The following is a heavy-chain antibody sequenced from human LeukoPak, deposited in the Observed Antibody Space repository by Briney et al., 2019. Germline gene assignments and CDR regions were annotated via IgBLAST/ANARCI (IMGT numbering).Heavy chain of an antibody. V-gene: IGHV3-13*01. CDR3: ARVGYFTGAFDI. CDR2: IGTAGDT. Sequence: GGSLRLSCAASGFTFSNYNMNWVRQAPGKGLEWVSAIGTAGDTYYPGSVKGRFTISRENAKNSLYLQMNSLRAGDTAVYYCARVGYFTGAFDIWGQGTMVTVSS. CDR1: GFTFSNYN. J-gene: IGHJ3*02. D-gene: IGHD2-8*01.